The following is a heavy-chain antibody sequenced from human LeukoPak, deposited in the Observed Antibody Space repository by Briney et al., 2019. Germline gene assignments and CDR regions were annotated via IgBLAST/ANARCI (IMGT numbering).Heavy chain of an antibody. CDR2: IWYDGSNQ. Sequence: PGRSLRLSCAASGFTFRNHGMHWIRQVPGKGLEWVAVIWYDGSNQNYADSVKGRFTISRDNSKNMLYLQMNSLRDEDTAVYYCARDTAMAKNDYWGQGTLVTVSS. CDR1: GFTFRNHG. CDR3: ARDTAMAKNDY. J-gene: IGHJ4*02. D-gene: IGHD5-18*01. V-gene: IGHV3-33*01.